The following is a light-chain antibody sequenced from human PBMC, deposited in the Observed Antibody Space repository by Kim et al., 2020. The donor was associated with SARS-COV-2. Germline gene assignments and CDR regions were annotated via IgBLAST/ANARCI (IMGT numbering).Light chain of an antibody. J-gene: IGKJ4*01. CDR2: DAS. CDR1: QSVSSY. Sequence: VRPGERATLSGRASQSVSSYLAWYQQKPGQAPRLLIYDASNRATGIPARFSGSGSGTDFTLTISSLEPEDFAVYYCQQRSNWPLTFGGGTKVDIK. CDR3: QQRSNWPLT. V-gene: IGKV3-11*01.